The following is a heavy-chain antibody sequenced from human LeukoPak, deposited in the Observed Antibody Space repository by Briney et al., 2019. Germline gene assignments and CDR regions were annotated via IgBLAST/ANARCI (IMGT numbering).Heavy chain of an antibody. CDR1: GYTFTSYD. V-gene: IGHV1-8*03. CDR2: MNPNSGNT. J-gene: IGHJ5*02. Sequence: GASVKVSCKASGYTFTSYDINWVRQATGQGLEWMGWMNPNSGNTGYAQEFQGRVTITRNTSISTAYMELSSLRSEDTAVYYCARGATETDYYDSSGYWFDPWGQGTLVTVSS. CDR3: ARGATETDYYDSSGYWFDP. D-gene: IGHD3-22*01.